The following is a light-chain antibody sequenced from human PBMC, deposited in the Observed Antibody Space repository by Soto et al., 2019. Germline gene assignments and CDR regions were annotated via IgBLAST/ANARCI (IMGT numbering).Light chain of an antibody. CDR1: QSISSY. CDR3: QQSYSTWT. V-gene: IGKV1-39*01. J-gene: IGKJ1*01. CDR2: AAS. Sequence: DIQMTQAPSSLCASVGDRVTIACRASQSISSYLNWYQQKPGKAPKLLIYAASSLQSGVPSRFSGSGSGTDFTLTISSLQPEEFATYYCQQSYSTWTFGQGTKVDIK.